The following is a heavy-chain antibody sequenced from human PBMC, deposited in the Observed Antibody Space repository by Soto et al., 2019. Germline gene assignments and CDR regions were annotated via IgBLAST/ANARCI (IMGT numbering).Heavy chain of an antibody. CDR1: GYTFTSYF. CDR2: INAGNGNT. V-gene: IGHV1-3*01. D-gene: IGHD2-2*01. Sequence: ASVKVSCKASGYTFTSYFIHWVRQAPGQRLEWMGWINAGNGNTKYSQQFQGRVTITRDTSATTAYMELSSLTSEDTAVYYCARPYSSSCSTYFDDWGKGTLVTVSS. CDR3: ARPYSSSCSTYFDD. J-gene: IGHJ4*02.